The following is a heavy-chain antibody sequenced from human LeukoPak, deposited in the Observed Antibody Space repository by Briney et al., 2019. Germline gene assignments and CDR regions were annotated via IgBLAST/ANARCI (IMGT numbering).Heavy chain of an antibody. CDR3: ARDRRGYCCSTSCHVNYYYYYMDV. J-gene: IGHJ6*03. Sequence: PSETLSLTCTVSGGSISSGSYYWRWIRQPAGKGLEWIGRIYTSGSTNYNPSLKSRVTISVDTSKNQFSLKLSSVTAADTAVYYCARDRRGYCCSTSCHVNYYYYYMDVWGKGTTVTVSS. CDR1: GGSISSGSYY. CDR2: IYTSGST. D-gene: IGHD2-2*01. V-gene: IGHV4-61*02.